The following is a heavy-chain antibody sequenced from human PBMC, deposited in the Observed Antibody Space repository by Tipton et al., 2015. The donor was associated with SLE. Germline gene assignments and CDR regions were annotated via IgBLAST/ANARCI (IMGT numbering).Heavy chain of an antibody. V-gene: IGHV4-59*11. D-gene: IGHD1-26*01. CDR1: GGSISSHY. Sequence: TLSLTCTVSGGSISSHYWSWIRQPPGKGLEWFGYIYYSGSTNYNPSLKSRVTISVDTSKNQFSLKLSSVTAADTAVYYCARVQGGSYHNWFDPWGQGTLVTVSS. J-gene: IGHJ5*02. CDR2: IYYSGST. CDR3: ARVQGGSYHNWFDP.